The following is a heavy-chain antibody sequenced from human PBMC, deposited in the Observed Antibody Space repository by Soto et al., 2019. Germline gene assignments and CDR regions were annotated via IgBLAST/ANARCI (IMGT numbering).Heavy chain of an antibody. CDR1: GYSFTSYG. D-gene: IGHD1-26*01. V-gene: IGHV1-18*01. J-gene: IGHJ4*02. CDR2: ISAYNGNT. Sequence: SVKVSCTACGYSFTSYGISWVRQAPGQGLEWMGWISAYNGNTNYAQKLQGRVTMTTDTSTSTAYMELRSLRSDDTAVYYCARDLDSGSYQFDYWGQGTLVTVSS. CDR3: ARDLDSGSYQFDY.